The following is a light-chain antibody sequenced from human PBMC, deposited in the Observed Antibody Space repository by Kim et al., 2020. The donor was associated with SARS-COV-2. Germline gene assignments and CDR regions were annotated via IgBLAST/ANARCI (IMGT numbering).Light chain of an antibody. CDR3: QQYNNWPPLT. CDR1: QSVSNN. CDR2: NAS. Sequence: SPGESDTVSCRASQSVSNNLGWYQQKPGQAPRLLIYNASTRATGIPARFSGSGSGTEFTLTITSLQSEDFAVYYCQQYNNWPPLTFGGGTKVDIK. V-gene: IGKV3-15*01. J-gene: IGKJ4*01.